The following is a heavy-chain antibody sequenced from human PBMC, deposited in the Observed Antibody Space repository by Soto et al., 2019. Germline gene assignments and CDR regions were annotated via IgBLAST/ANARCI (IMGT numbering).Heavy chain of an antibody. CDR3: ARAYSSSWPNAFDI. CDR1: GGSISSGGYS. J-gene: IGHJ3*02. Sequence: QLQLQESGSGLVKPSETLSLTCGVSGGSISSGGYSWSWIRQPPGQGLEWIGYIYHSGSTYYNPSLKSRVTISVDRSKNQFSLKLSSVTAADTAVYYCARAYSSSWPNAFDIWGQGTLVTVSS. V-gene: IGHV4-30-2*01. D-gene: IGHD6-13*01. CDR2: IYHSGST.